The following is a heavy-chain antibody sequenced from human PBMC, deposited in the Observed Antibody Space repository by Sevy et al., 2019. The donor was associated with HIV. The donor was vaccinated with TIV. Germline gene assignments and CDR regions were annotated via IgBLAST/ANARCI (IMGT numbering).Heavy chain of an antibody. V-gene: IGHV2-5*02. CDR1: GFSLSTSGVG. Sequence: SGPTLVNPTQTLTLTCTFSGFSLSTSGVGVGWIRQPPGKALEWLALIYWDDDKRYSPSLKSRLTITKDTSKNQVVLTMTNMDPVDTATYYCAHSGLTMVRGNMPFDYWGQGTLVTVSS. CDR3: AHSGLTMVRGNMPFDY. D-gene: IGHD3-10*01. CDR2: IYWDDDK. J-gene: IGHJ4*02.